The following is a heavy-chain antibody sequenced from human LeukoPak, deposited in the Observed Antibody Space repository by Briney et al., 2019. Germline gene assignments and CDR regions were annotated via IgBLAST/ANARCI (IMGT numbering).Heavy chain of an antibody. D-gene: IGHD3-9*01. CDR3: ARDFYDFLTGYPYNWFDP. J-gene: IGHJ5*02. V-gene: IGHV4-4*07. Sequence: SETLSLNCSVSGGSISSYHWSWIRQPAGKGLEWIGRIYTSGITNYSPSLKSRVTISVDTSKNQFSLKLSSVTAADTAVYYCARDFYDFLTGYPYNWFDPWGQGTLVTVSS. CDR1: GGSISSYH. CDR2: IYTSGIT.